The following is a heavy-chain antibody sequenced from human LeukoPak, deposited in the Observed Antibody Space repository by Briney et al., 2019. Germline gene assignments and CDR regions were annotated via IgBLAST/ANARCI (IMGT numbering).Heavy chain of an antibody. V-gene: IGHV4-34*01. D-gene: IGHD4-11*01. CDR1: GGSFSGYY. J-gene: IGHJ4*02. CDR2: INHSGGT. Sequence: SETLSLTCAVYGGSFSGYYWSWIRQPPGKGLEWIGEINHSGGTNYNPSLKSRVTISVDASKNQFSLKLNSVTAADTAVYYCARSWESDYTVFDYWGQGTLVTVSS. CDR3: ARSWESDYTVFDY.